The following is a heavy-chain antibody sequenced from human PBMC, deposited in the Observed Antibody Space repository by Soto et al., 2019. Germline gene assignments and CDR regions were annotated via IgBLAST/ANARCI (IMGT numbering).Heavy chain of an antibody. CDR3: AKVLGYCTNGVCTDSGSSPTGYYYYYGMDV. D-gene: IGHD2-8*01. V-gene: IGHV3-23*01. Sequence: GGSLRLSCAASGFTFSSYAMRWVRQAPGKGLEWVSAISGSGGSTYYADSVKGRFTISRDNSKNTLYLQMNSLRAEDTAVYYCAKVLGYCTNGVCTDSGSSPTGYYYYYGMDVWGQGTTVTVSS. CDR1: GFTFSSYA. J-gene: IGHJ6*02. CDR2: ISGSGGST.